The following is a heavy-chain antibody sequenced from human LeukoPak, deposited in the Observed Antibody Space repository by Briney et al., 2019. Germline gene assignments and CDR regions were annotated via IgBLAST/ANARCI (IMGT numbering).Heavy chain of an antibody. Sequence: GASVKVSCKASGYTFTSYGISWVRQAPGQGLEWMGWISAYNGNTNYAQKLQGRVTMTTDTSTSTAYMELRSLRSDDTAVYYCARKLRLSSSPSTFDPWGQGTLVTVSS. CDR3: ARKLRLSSSPSTFDP. J-gene: IGHJ5*02. D-gene: IGHD6-6*01. CDR2: ISAYNGNT. CDR1: GYTFTSYG. V-gene: IGHV1-18*01.